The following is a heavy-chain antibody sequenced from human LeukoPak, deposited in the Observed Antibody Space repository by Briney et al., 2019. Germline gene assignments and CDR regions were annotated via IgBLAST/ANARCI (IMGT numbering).Heavy chain of an antibody. J-gene: IGHJ4*02. CDR2: ISYDGSNK. CDR1: GFTFSSYG. D-gene: IGHD2-21*01. V-gene: IGHV3-33*08. Sequence: PGRSLRLSCAASGFTFSSYGMHWVRQAPGKGLEWVAVISYDGSNKYYADSVKGRFTISRDNAKNSLYMQMNGLTAEDTAVYYCARLTCGDGRRGYFFDFWGQGTLVTVSS. CDR3: ARLTCGDGRRGYFFDF.